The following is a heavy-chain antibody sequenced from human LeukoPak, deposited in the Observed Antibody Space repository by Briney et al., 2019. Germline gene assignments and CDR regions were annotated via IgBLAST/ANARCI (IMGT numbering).Heavy chain of an antibody. CDR1: GDSISTGGYY. D-gene: IGHD6-19*01. J-gene: IGHJ4*02. CDR3: ARHLPYSSGWYEGYYFDY. Sequence: PSETLSLTCTVSGDSISTGGYYWTWIRQHPGKGLEWIGYIYYSGSTDYNPSLKSRVTISVDTSKNQFSLKLSSVTAADTAVYYCARHLPYSSGWYEGYYFDYWGQGTLVTVSS. V-gene: IGHV4-31*03. CDR2: IYYSGST.